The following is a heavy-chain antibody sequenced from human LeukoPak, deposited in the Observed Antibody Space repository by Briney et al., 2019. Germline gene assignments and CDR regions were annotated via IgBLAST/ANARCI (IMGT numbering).Heavy chain of an antibody. CDR3: ARGPAPYDFWSGYPRALYYYYGMDV. V-gene: IGHV4-34*01. Sequence: SETLSLTCAVYGGSFSGYYWSWIRQPPGKGLEWIGEINHSGSTNYNPSLKSRVTISVGTSKNQFSLKLSSVTAADTAVYYCARGPAPYDFWSGYPRALYYYYGMDVWGQGTTVTVSS. D-gene: IGHD3-3*01. CDR2: INHSGST. CDR1: GGSFSGYY. J-gene: IGHJ6*02.